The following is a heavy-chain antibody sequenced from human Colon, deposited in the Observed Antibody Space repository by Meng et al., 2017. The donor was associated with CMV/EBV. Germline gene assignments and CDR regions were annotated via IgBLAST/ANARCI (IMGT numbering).Heavy chain of an antibody. CDR1: VYTVTGFY. CDR2: INPKSGDT. V-gene: IGHV1-2*02. J-gene: IGHJ4*02. Sequence: VPSVPFGAKVKKPGASVKGSGQDSVYTVTGFYIQWVRQAPGQGLEWMGWINPKSGDTIYEQKFQGRVTMTRDTSISTVYMELNSLRSDDTAVYFCARDLWSGSSDYFDYWGQGTLVTRLL. CDR3: ARDLWSGSSDYFDY. D-gene: IGHD3-3*01.